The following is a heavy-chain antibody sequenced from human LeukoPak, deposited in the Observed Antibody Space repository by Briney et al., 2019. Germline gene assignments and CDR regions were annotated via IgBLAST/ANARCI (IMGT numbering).Heavy chain of an antibody. D-gene: IGHD2-2*01. CDR2: ISAYNGNT. J-gene: IGHJ6*02. Sequence: ASVKVSCKASGYTFTSYGISWVRQAPGQGLEWMGWISAYNGNTNYAQKLQGRVTMTTDTSTSTAYVELRSLRSGDTAVYYCARVGYCSSTSCPFYYYYGMDVWGQGTTVTVSS. CDR1: GYTFTSYG. V-gene: IGHV1-18*01. CDR3: ARVGYCSSTSCPFYYYYGMDV.